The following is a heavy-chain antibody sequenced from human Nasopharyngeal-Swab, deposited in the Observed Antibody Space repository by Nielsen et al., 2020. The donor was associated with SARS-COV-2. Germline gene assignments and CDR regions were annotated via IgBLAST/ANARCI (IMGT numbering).Heavy chain of an antibody. Sequence: SETLSLTCTVSGGSFSSGSYYWSWIRQPAGKGLEWIGRIYTSGSTNYNPSLKSRVTISVDTSKNQFSLKLSSVTAADTAVYYCARGSRGYYFDYWGQGTLVTVSS. CDR1: GGSFSSGSYY. J-gene: IGHJ4*02. D-gene: IGHD2-15*01. CDR3: ARGSRGYYFDY. CDR2: IYTSGST. V-gene: IGHV4-61*02.